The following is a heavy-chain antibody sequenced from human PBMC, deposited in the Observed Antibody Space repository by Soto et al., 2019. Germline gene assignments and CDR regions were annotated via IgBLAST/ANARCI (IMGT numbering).Heavy chain of an antibody. J-gene: IGHJ3*02. Sequence: SQTLSLTGTVSGGSMSSGGYYWSLIRQHPGKGLEWIGYIYYSGSTYYNPSLKSRVTISVDTSKNQFALKLSSVTAADTAVYYCPRGSGGYSYGGAFDIWGQGTMVTVSS. CDR3: PRGSGGYSYGGAFDI. V-gene: IGHV4-31*03. CDR1: GGSMSSGGYY. D-gene: IGHD5-18*01. CDR2: IYYSGST.